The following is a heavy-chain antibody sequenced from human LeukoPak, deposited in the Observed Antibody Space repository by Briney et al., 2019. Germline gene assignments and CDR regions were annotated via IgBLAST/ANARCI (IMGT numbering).Heavy chain of an antibody. J-gene: IGHJ4*02. Sequence: GGSLRLSCAASGFTFSDHYMDWVRQAPGKGLEWVSAISGSGGSTYYADSVKGRFTISRDNSKNTLYLQMNSLRAEDTAVYYCANENYDILTGYRPRWGQGTLVTVSS. CDR1: GFTFSDHY. V-gene: IGHV3-23*01. D-gene: IGHD3-9*01. CDR3: ANENYDILTGYRPR. CDR2: ISGSGGST.